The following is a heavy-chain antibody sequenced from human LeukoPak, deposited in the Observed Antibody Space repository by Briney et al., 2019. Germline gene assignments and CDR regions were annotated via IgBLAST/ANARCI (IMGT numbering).Heavy chain of an antibody. CDR3: ARGHFGRYFDWSPATYFDY. Sequence: SETLSLTCSVSGGSISSYYWSWIRQPPGKGLEWIGYIYYSGSTNYNPSLKSRVTISVDTSKNQFSLKLSSVTAADTAVYYCARGHFGRYFDWSPATYFDYWGQGTLVTVSS. D-gene: IGHD3-9*01. CDR2: IYYSGST. J-gene: IGHJ4*02. CDR1: GGSISSYY. V-gene: IGHV4-59*01.